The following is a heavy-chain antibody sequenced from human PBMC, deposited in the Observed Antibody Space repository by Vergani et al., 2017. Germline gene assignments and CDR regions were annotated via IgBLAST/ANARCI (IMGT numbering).Heavy chain of an antibody. CDR3: AKNMGSITMVRGVNDY. CDR1: GFTLSNYD. Sequence: QVQLVESGGGVVQPGGSLRLSCATSGFTLSNYDMQWIRQGPGKGLEFVAFIQIDGSNQYYADSVKGRFTLSRDNSKNTLYLQMNSLRAGDTTVYYCAKNMGSITMVRGVNDYWGQGTLVTVSS. V-gene: IGHV3-30*02. J-gene: IGHJ4*02. CDR2: IQIDGSNQ. D-gene: IGHD3-10*01.